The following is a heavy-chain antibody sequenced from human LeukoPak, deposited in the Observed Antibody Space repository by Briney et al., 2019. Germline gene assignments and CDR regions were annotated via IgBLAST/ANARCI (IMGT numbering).Heavy chain of an antibody. V-gene: IGHV3-23*01. CDR2: ISGSGGST. CDR1: GFTFSTYA. J-gene: IGHJ4*02. CDR3: AKRNGISGSYSFDY. Sequence: GGSLRLSCAASGFTFSTYAMNWVRQASGKGLEWVSAISGSGGSTYYADSVKGRFTISRDNSKNTLYLQMNSLRAEDTAVYYCAKRNGISGSYSFDYWGQGTLVTVPS. D-gene: IGHD3-10*01.